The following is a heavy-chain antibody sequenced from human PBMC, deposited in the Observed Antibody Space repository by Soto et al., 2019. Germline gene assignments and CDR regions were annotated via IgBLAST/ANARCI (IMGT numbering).Heavy chain of an antibody. J-gene: IGHJ4*02. CDR3: AHRQTYCGGNCYPGFDY. Sequence: SGPTLVNPTQTLTLTCTFSWFSLSTSGVGVGWIRQPPGKALEWLALIYWDDDKRYSPSLKSRLTITKDTSKNQVVLTMANMDPVDTATYYCAHRQTYCGGNCYPGFDYWGQGTLVTVSS. CDR2: IYWDDDK. D-gene: IGHD2-21*02. CDR1: WFSLSTSGVG. V-gene: IGHV2-5*02.